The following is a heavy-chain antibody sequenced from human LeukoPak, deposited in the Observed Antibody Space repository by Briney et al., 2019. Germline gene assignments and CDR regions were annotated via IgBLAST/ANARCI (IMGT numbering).Heavy chain of an antibody. D-gene: IGHD6-13*01. CDR3: ARQPGKAAPGMGTYYYYDAMDV. V-gene: IGHV4-4*07. J-gene: IGHJ6*04. CDR2: VYTNGAT. Sequence: SEPVSLPCSVSGDSLTNYYWRWIRQPAGKGLEWLGRVYTNGATNYAPSLNSRVTMSVDMAKKQFTLKLTSVTAADTAVYYCARQPGKAAPGMGTYYYYDAMDVWGRGTTVTVSS. CDR1: GDSLTNYY.